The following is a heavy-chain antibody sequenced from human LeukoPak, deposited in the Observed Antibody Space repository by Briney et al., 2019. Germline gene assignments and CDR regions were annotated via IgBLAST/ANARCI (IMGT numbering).Heavy chain of an antibody. V-gene: IGHV3-53*01. CDR2: IYSGGST. J-gene: IGHJ6*03. CDR3: AKNGDRGAYCSGGTCYPYYYYYMDV. D-gene: IGHD2-15*01. Sequence: PGGSLRLSCAASGFTVSSNYMSWVRQAPGKGLEWVSVIYSGGSTYYADSVKGHFTISRDNSKNTVYLQMNSLSAEDTAVYYCAKNGDRGAYCSGGTCYPYYYYYMDVWGKGTTVTISS. CDR1: GFTVSSNY.